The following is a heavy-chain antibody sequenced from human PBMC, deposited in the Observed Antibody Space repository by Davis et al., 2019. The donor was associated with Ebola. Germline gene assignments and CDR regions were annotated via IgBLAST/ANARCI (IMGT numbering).Heavy chain of an antibody. CDR3: AKAVLGYCSGGSCYSGGQHDY. CDR1: GFTFSSYA. CDR2: ISGSGGST. J-gene: IGHJ4*02. V-gene: IGHV3-23*01. Sequence: GESLKISCAASGFTFSSYAMSWVRQAPGKGLEWVSAISGSGGSTYYADSVKGRFTISRDNSKNTLYLQMNSLRAEDTAVYYCAKAVLGYCSGGSCYSGGQHDYWGQGTLVTVSS. D-gene: IGHD2-15*01.